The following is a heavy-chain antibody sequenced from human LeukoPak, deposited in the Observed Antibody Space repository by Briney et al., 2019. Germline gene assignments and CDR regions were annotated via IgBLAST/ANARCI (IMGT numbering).Heavy chain of an antibody. J-gene: IGHJ5*01. D-gene: IGHD6-6*01. CDR3: TRDPRHFDS. CDR1: GFTFKNYG. CDR2: IRYDETAT. Sequence: GGSLRLSCVASGFTFKNYGMHWVRQAPGKGLEWVSHIRYDETATYYADSVKGRFTISRDNAKNSLYLQMSSLRVEDTAVYYCTRDPRHFDSCGQGTLVTVSS. V-gene: IGHV3-30*02.